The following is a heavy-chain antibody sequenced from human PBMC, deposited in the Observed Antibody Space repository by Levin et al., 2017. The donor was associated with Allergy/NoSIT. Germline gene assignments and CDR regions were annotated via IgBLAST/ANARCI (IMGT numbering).Heavy chain of an antibody. J-gene: IGHJ4*02. D-gene: IGHD1-26*01. CDR3: AREDSALEKHFDY. V-gene: IGHV1-2*02. CDR2: INPNSGGT. CDR1: GYTFIGYY. Sequence: GESLKISCKASGYTFIGYYMHWVRQAPGQGLEWLGWINPNSGGTNYAQKFQGRVTMIRDTSISTAYMELSRLRSDDTAVYYCAREDSALEKHFDYWGQGTLVTVSS.